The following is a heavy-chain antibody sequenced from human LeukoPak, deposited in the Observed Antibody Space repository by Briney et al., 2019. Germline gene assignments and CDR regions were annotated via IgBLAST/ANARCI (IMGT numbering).Heavy chain of an antibody. D-gene: IGHD5-18*01. V-gene: IGHV3-23*01. CDR1: RFTFSSYG. Sequence: GGSLRLSCAASRFTFSSYGMYWVRQAPGKGLEWVSGMSGSGGSTYYADSVKGRFTISRDNSKNTLYLQMNSLRAEDTAVYYCARYDTAMAGNPLAIFDYWGQGTLVTVSS. CDR2: MSGSGGST. J-gene: IGHJ4*02. CDR3: ARYDTAMAGNPLAIFDY.